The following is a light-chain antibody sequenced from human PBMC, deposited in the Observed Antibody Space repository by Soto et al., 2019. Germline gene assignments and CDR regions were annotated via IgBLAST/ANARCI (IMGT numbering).Light chain of an antibody. Sequence: QSVLTQPASVSGSPGQSLTISCTGTSGDIGSYNRVSCYQQHPGKAPKLIIYEVTDRSSGVSNRFSGSKSGNTSSLSISGLQAEDEAEHYCSSSTSINTRACVFRTRTTVTVL. CDR3: SSSTSINTRACV. V-gene: IGLV2-14*01. CDR2: EVT. J-gene: IGLJ1*01. CDR1: SGDIGSYNR.